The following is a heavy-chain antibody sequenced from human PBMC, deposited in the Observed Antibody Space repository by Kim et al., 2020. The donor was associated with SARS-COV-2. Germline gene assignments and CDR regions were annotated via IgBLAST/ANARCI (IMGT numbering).Heavy chain of an antibody. V-gene: IGHV3-73*01. CDR3: TRRWDFEIVVVPAAINDYYYMDV. J-gene: IGHJ6*03. Sequence: GGSLRLSCAASGFTFSGSAMHWVRQASGKGLEWVGRIRSKANSYATAYAASVKGRFTISRDDSKNTAYLQMNSLKTEDTAVYYCTRRWDFEIVVVPAAINDYYYMDVWGKGTTVTVSS. D-gene: IGHD2-2*02. CDR2: IRSKANSYAT. CDR1: GFTFSGSA.